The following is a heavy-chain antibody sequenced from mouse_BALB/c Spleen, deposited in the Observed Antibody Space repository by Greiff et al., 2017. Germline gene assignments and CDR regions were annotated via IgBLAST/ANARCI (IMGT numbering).Heavy chain of an antibody. CDR1: GFTFSNYW. CDR3: TRGNHYYGYDAMDY. D-gene: IGHD1-2*01. J-gene: IGHJ4*01. V-gene: IGHV6-6*02. Sequence: EVKLQESGGGLVQPGGSMKLSCVASGFTFSNYWMNWVRQSPEKGLEWVAEIRLKSNNYATHYAESVKGRFTISRDDSKSSVYLQMNNLRAEDTGIYYCTRGNHYYGYDAMDYWGQGTSVTVSS. CDR2: IRLKSNNYAT.